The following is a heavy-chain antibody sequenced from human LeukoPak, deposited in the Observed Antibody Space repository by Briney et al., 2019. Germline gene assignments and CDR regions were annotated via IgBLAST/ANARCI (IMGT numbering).Heavy chain of an antibody. V-gene: IGHV3-13*01. CDR2: IGTAGDT. J-gene: IGHJ3*02. D-gene: IGHD3-22*01. CDR1: GFTFSSYD. Sequence: GGSLRLSCAASGFTFSSYDVHWVRQATGKGLEWVSAIGTAGDTYYPGSVKGRLTISRENAKNSLYLQMNSLRAGDTAVYYCARDSADSSGYLAFDIWGQGTMVTVSS. CDR3: ARDSADSSGYLAFDI.